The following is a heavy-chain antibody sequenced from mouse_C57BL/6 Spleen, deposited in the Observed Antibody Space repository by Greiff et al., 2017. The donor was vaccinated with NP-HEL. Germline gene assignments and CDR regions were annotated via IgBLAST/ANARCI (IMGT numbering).Heavy chain of an antibody. CDR3: TGDGYFDV. D-gene: IGHD2-3*01. CDR1: GFTFSNYW. J-gene: IGHJ1*03. Sequence: EVQLQESGGGLVQPGGSMKLSCVASGFTFSNYWMNWVRQSPETGLEWVAQIRLKSDNYATHYAESVKGRFTISIDDSKSSVYLQMNNLRAEDTGIYYCTGDGYFDVWGTGTTVTVSS. V-gene: IGHV6-3*01. CDR2: IRLKSDNYAT.